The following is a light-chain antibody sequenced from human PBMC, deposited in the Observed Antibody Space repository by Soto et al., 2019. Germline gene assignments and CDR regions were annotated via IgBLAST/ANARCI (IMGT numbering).Light chain of an antibody. CDR2: KVS. CDR1: QGVVYGDGNTY. J-gene: IGKJ1*01. CDR3: MQPTHWPPT. Sequence: DVVMTQSPLSLSATLGQPASISCRSSQGVVYGDGNTYLNWFQQRPGHSPQRLIYKVSVRDSGVPDRFSGSGSGTDFTLRISRVEAEDVGIYSCMQPTHWPPTFGQGTKVDIK. V-gene: IGKV2-30*01.